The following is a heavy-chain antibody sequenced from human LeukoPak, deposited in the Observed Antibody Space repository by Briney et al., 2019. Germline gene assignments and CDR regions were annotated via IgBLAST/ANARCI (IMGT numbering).Heavy chain of an antibody. CDR2: IKQDGSEK. D-gene: IGHD6-19*01. V-gene: IGHV3-7*01. CDR3: ARGSIVRIAVAGRNFDY. J-gene: IGHJ4*02. CDR1: GFTFSSYW. Sequence: GGSLRLSCAASGFTFSSYWMSWVRQAPGKGLEWVANIKQDGSEKYYVDSVKGRFTISRDNAKNSLYLQMNSLRAEDTAVYYCARGSIVRIAVAGRNFDYWGQGTLVTVSS.